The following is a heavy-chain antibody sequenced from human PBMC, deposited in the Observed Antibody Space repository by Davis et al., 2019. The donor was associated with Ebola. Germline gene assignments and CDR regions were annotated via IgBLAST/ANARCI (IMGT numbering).Heavy chain of an antibody. CDR1: GFTFDDYA. D-gene: IGHD6-6*01. V-gene: IGHV3-43*02. J-gene: IGHJ6*02. CDR2: ISGDGGST. CDR3: AKDLGSSSSVVYYYYGMDV. Sequence: PSETLSLTCAASGFTFDDYAMHWVRQAPGKGLEWVSLISGDGGSTYYADSVKGRFTISRDNSKNSLYLQMNSLRTEDTALYYCAKDLGSSSSVVYYYYGMDVWGQGTTVTVSS.